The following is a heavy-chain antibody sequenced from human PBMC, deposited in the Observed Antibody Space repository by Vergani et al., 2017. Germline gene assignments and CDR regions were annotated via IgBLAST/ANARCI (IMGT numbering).Heavy chain of an antibody. D-gene: IGHD3-22*01. CDR2: ISWNSGSI. Sequence: EVQLVESGGGLVQPGRSLRLSCAASGFTFDDYAMHWVRQAPGKGLEWVSGISWNSGSIGYADSVKGRFTISRDNSKNTLYLQMNSLRAEDTAVYYCARDDSSGPYPGGSVDYWGQGTLVTVSS. V-gene: IGHV3-9*01. J-gene: IGHJ4*02. CDR1: GFTFDDYA. CDR3: ARDDSSGPYPGGSVDY.